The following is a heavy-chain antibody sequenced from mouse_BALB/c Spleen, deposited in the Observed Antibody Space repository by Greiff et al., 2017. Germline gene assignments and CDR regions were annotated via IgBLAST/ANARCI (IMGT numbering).Heavy chain of an antibody. D-gene: IGHD2-4*01. CDR2: IDPENGDT. CDR3: SMITTRLDY. J-gene: IGHJ4*01. CDR1: GFNIKDYY. Sequence: VQLQQSGAELVRSGASVKLSCTASGFNIKDYYMHWVKQRPEQGLEWIGWIDPENGDTEYAPKFQGKATMTADTSSNTAYLQLSSLTSEDTAVYYCSMITTRLDYWGQGTSVTVSS. V-gene: IGHV14-4*02.